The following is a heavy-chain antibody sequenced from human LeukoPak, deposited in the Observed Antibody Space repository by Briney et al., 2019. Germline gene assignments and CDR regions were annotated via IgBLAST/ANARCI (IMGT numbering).Heavy chain of an antibody. CDR1: GFTFSSYS. CDR3: ARLVVVAALDY. Sequence: GGSLRLSCAASGFTFSSYSMNWVRQAPGKGLEWVSYISSSSYVYYADSVKGRFTISRDNAKNSLYLQINSLRAEDTAVYYCARLVVVAALDYWGQGTLVTVSS. J-gene: IGHJ4*02. V-gene: IGHV3-21*01. D-gene: IGHD2-15*01. CDR2: ISSSSYV.